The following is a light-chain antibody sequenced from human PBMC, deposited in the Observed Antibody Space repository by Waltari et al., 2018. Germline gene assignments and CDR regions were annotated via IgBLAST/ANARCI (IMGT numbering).Light chain of an antibody. CDR3: QQYNNWPIT. CDR1: QNINNL. CDR2: RAS. V-gene: IGKV3-15*01. Sequence: EVVLPQSPATLSVSPGERAPLSCRASQNINNLLAWYQQKPGQAPRLLISRASTRATDIPVRCSGSGSGTDFTLTISSLQSEDVAVYYCQQYNNWPITFGQGTRLEIK. J-gene: IGKJ5*01.